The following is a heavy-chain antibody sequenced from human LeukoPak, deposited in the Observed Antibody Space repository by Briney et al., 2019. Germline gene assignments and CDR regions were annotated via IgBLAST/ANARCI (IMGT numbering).Heavy chain of an antibody. Sequence: GGSLRLSCAASGFIFRNYAMSWVRQAPGKGLEWVSAITGSGDTTYYADSVKGRFTISRDHSKNTLYVEMNTLRAEDTAVYYCAKWGDYDILTGYYVSDFWGQGTLVTVSS. CDR2: ITGSGDTT. CDR3: AKWGDYDILTGYYVSDF. D-gene: IGHD3-9*01. J-gene: IGHJ4*02. V-gene: IGHV3-23*01. CDR1: GFIFRNYA.